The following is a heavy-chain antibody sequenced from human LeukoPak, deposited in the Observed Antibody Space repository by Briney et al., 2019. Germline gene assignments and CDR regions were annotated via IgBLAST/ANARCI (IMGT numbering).Heavy chain of an antibody. CDR1: GFTFSSYA. J-gene: IGHJ4*02. CDR3: ARDREADY. Sequence: GGSLRLSYAASGFTFSSYAMHWVRQAPGKGLEWVAVISYDGSNKYYADSVKGRFTISRDNSKNTLYLQMNSLRAEDTAVYYCARDREADYWGQGTLVTVSS. V-gene: IGHV3-30-3*01. CDR2: ISYDGSNK.